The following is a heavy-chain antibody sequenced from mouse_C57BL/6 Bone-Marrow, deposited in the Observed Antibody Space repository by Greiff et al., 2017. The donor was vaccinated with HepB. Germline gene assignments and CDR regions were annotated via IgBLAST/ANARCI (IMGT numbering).Heavy chain of an antibody. J-gene: IGHJ2*01. CDR1: GYTFTSYW. V-gene: IGHV1-69*01. D-gene: IGHD2-1*01. CDR3: AREVGFCGNYEFDY. CDR2: IDPSDSYT. Sequence: QVQLQQPGAELVMPGASVKLSCKASGYTFTSYWMHWVKQRPGQGLEWIGEIDPSDSYTNYNQKFKGKSTLTVDKSSSTAYMQLSSLTSEDSAVYYCAREVGFCGNYEFDYWGQGTTLTVSS.